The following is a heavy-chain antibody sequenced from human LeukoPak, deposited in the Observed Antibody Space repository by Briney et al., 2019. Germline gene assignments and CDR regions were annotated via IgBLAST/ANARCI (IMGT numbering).Heavy chain of an antibody. CDR2: ISGSGGST. J-gene: IGHJ4*02. V-gene: IGHV3-23*01. D-gene: IGHD3-3*01. CDR1: GFTFSSYA. Sequence: GGSLRLSCAASGFTFSSYAMSWVRQAPGKGLEWVSAISGSGGSTYYADSVKGRFTISRDNSKNTLYLQMNSLRAEDTAVYYCAKSSFWSGYYTPPFDYWGQGTLVTVSS. CDR3: AKSSFWSGYYTPPFDY.